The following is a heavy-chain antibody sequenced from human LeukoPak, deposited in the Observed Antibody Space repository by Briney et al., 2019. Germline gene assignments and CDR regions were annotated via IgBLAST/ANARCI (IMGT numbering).Heavy chain of an antibody. CDR2: INPSGGST. CDR3: ARADPTRYFDL. CDR1: GYTFTSYY. J-gene: IGHJ2*01. Sequence: GASVKVSCKASGYTFTSYYMHWVRQAPGQGLEWMGIINPSGGSTSFAQKFQVRVTMTRDTSTSTVYMELSSLRSEDTAVYYCARADPTRYFDLWGRGTLVTVSS. V-gene: IGHV1-46*01.